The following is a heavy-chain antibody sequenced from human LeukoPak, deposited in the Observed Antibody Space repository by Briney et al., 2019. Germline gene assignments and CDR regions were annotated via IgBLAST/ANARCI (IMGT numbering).Heavy chain of an antibody. CDR2: IGGSGGST. CDR1: GFTFNSSA. V-gene: IGHV3-23*01. D-gene: IGHD3-10*01. Sequence: GGSLRLTCAASGFTFNSSAMSWVRQAPGKGLEWVSSIGGSGGSTYYADSVKGRFTISRDNSKNTLYLQMNSLRAEDTAVYFCTKGPGILWFGERTYWGQGTLVTVSS. J-gene: IGHJ4*02. CDR3: TKGPGILWFGERTY.